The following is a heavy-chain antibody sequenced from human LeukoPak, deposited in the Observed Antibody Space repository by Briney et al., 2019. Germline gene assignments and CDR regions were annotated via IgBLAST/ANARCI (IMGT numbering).Heavy chain of an antibody. CDR2: IFYNGGP. CDR1: GDSITNSNYY. V-gene: IGHV4-39*02. J-gene: IGHJ3*02. CDR3: ASLAGYSSGLDDAFDI. Sequence: SETLSLTCTASGDSITNSNYYWGWVRQSPGRGLEWLGNIFYNGGPYYNPSFKSRVAISVDTSKNHFSLTLNAVTAADTAVYYCASLAGYSSGLDDAFDIWGQGTMVTVSS. D-gene: IGHD6-19*01.